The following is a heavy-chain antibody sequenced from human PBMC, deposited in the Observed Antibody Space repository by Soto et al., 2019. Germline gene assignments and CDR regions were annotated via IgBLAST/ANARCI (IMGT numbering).Heavy chain of an antibody. D-gene: IGHD4-17*01. CDR1: GGSISSGGYY. CDR3: ARGVYGGNARLDY. Sequence: LSLTCTVSGGSISSGGYYWSWIRQHPGKGLEWIGYIYYSGSTYYNPSLKSRVTISVDTSKNQFSLKLSSVTAADTAVYYCARGVYGGNARLDYWGQGTLVTVSS. J-gene: IGHJ4*02. V-gene: IGHV4-31*03. CDR2: IYYSGST.